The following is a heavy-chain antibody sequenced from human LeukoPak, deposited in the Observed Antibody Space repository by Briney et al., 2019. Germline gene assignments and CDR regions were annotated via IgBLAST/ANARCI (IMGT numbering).Heavy chain of an antibody. Sequence: PGGSLRLSCAASGFTFSSYGMHWVRQAPGKGLEWVAVISYDGSNKYYADSVKGRFTISRDNSKNTLYLQMNSLRAEDTAVYYCARAPGTHPPDYWGQGTLVTVSS. CDR1: GFTFSSYG. V-gene: IGHV3-30*03. J-gene: IGHJ4*02. CDR2: ISYDGSNK. CDR3: ARAPGTHPPDY.